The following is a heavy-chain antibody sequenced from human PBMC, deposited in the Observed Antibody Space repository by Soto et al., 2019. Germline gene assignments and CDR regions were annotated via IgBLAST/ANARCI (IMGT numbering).Heavy chain of an antibody. Sequence: EVQLVQSGAEVKKAGESLKISCKGSGYSFTSYWIGWVRQMPGKGLEWMGIIYPGDSDTRYSPSFQGQVTISVDKSISTAYLQWSSLKASDTAMYYCARQPPHCSGGSCYPTYFDLWGRGTLVTVSS. J-gene: IGHJ2*01. CDR2: IYPGDSDT. CDR1: GYSFTSYW. CDR3: ARQPPHCSGGSCYPTYFDL. V-gene: IGHV5-51*01. D-gene: IGHD2-15*01.